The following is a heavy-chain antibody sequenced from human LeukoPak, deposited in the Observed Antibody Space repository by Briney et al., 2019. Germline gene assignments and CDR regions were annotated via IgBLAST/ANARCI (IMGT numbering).Heavy chain of an antibody. J-gene: IGHJ6*03. Sequence: PSETLSLTCAVYGGSFSGYYWSWIRQPPGKGLEWIGEINHSGSTNYNPSLKSRVTISVDTSKNQFSLKLSSVTAADTAVYYCARVRGGSRGSGSYYYYYMDVWGKGNMVTISS. CDR3: ARVRGGSRGSGSYYYYYMDV. CDR2: INHSGST. D-gene: IGHD3-10*01. V-gene: IGHV4-34*01. CDR1: GGSFSGYY.